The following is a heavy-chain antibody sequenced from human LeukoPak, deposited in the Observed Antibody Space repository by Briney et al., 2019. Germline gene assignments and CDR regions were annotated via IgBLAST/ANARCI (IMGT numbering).Heavy chain of an antibody. Sequence: TLSLTCTVSGGSISSGSYYWSCIRQPAGKGLEWIGRIYTSGSTNYNPSLKSRVTISVDTSKNQFSLKLSSVTAADTAVYYCARALVDYYDSSGYYHPDWYFDLWGRGTLVTVSS. CDR1: GGSISSGSYY. CDR3: ARALVDYYDSSGYYHPDWYFDL. D-gene: IGHD3-22*01. V-gene: IGHV4-61*02. J-gene: IGHJ2*01. CDR2: IYTSGST.